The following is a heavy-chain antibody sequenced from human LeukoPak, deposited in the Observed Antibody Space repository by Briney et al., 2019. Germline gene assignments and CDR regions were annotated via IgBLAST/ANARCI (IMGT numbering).Heavy chain of an antibody. D-gene: IGHD3-9*01. CDR3: ARWLTGYSNFDY. CDR1: GYTFTSYE. CDR2: MNPTSGKT. Sequence: ASVKVSCKASGYTFTSYEINWVRQATGQGLEWMGWMNPTSGKTGYAQKFQGRVTITRNTPISTAYMELSSLRSEDTAVYYCARWLTGYSNFDYWGQGTLVTVSS. J-gene: IGHJ4*02. V-gene: IGHV1-8*03.